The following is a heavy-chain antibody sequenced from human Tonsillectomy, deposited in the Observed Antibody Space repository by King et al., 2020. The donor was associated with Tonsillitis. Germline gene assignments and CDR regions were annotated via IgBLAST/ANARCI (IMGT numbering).Heavy chain of an antibody. J-gene: IGHJ4*02. Sequence: VKLVQSGAEVKKPGASVKVSCKVSGYTLTEISMHWVRQAPGKGLEWMGGFDPKDGDTIYAQNFQGRVTMTEDTSTDTAYLELSSLRSEDSAVYFCAINLSSKYFYSSGTYYRARYWGQGTLVTVSS. V-gene: IGHV1-24*01. CDR1: GYTLTEIS. CDR2: FDPKDGDT. D-gene: IGHD3-10*01. CDR3: AINLSSKYFYSSGTYYRARY.